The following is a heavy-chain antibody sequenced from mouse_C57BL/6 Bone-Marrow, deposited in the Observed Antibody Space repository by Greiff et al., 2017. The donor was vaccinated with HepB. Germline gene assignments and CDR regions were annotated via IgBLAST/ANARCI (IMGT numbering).Heavy chain of an antibody. V-gene: IGHV14-4*01. CDR2: IDPENGDT. D-gene: IGHD2-12*01. J-gene: IGHJ4*01. CDR3: TSYDGGNYGMDY. Sequence: EVQFQESGAELVRPGASVKLSCTASGSNIKDDYMPWVKQRPEQGLEWIGWIDPENGDTEYASKFPGKATITADASSNTTYLQLSSMTSEDTAVYYCTSYDGGNYGMDYWGQGTSVTVSA. CDR1: GSNIKDDY.